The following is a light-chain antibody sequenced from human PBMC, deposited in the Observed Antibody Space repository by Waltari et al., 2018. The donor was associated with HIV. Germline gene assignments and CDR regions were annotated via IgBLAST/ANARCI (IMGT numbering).Light chain of an antibody. Sequence: QSVLTQPPSASGTPGKRVTISCSGSRSDIGSTYVCWYQQLPGTAPKLLIYRNNQRPSGVPDRFSGSKSGTSASLAISGLRSEDEADYYCAVWGDSLNSYVFGTGTEVTVL. CDR2: RNN. J-gene: IGLJ1*01. CDR1: RSDIGSTY. CDR3: AVWGDSLNSYV. V-gene: IGLV1-47*01.